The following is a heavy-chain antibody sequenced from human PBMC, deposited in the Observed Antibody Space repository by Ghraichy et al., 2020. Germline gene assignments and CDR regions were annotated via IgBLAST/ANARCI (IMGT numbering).Heavy chain of an antibody. CDR1: GFSFSSYT. CDR2: ISASGSST. Sequence: GGSLRLSCAATGFSFSSYTMHWVRQAPGKGLEWVSGISASGSSTYYADSLKGRFTISRDNSKSTLYLQMNSLRAEDTAVYYCAKTPSTYCGGDCGGDWGQGTLVTVAS. D-gene: IGHD2-21*01. J-gene: IGHJ4*02. CDR3: AKTPSTYCGGDCGGD. V-gene: IGHV3-23*01.